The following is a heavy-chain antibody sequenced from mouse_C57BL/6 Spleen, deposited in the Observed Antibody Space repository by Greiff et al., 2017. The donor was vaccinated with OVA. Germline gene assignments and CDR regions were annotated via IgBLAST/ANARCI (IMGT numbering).Heavy chain of an antibody. CDR3: ARGAYYSNYFDY. D-gene: IGHD2-5*01. CDR2: IHPNSGST. J-gene: IGHJ2*01. Sequence: QVQLQQPGAELVKPGASVKLSCKASGYTFTSYWMHWVKQRPGQGLEWIGMIHPNSGSTNYNEKFKSKATLTVDKSSSTAYMRLGSLTSEDSAVYYCARGAYYSNYFDYWGQGTTLTVAS. V-gene: IGHV1-64*01. CDR1: GYTFTSYW.